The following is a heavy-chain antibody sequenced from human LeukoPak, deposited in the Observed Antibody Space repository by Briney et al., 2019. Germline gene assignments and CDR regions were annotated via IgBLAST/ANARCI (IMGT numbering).Heavy chain of an antibody. Sequence: SETLSLTCTVSGGSISSSSYYWGWIRQPPGKGLEWIGSIYYSGSTYYNPSLKSRVTISVDTSKNQFSLKLSSVTAADTAVYYCARSGYSSGWYDLYLAYYYYGMDVWGQGITVTVSS. D-gene: IGHD6-19*01. CDR3: ARSGYSSGWYDLYLAYYYYGMDV. CDR1: GGSISSSSYY. CDR2: IYYSGST. V-gene: IGHV4-39*01. J-gene: IGHJ6*02.